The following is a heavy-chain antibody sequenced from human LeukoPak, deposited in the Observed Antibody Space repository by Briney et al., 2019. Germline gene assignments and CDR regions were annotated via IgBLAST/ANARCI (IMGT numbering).Heavy chain of an antibody. J-gene: IGHJ3*02. CDR2: IWYDGSNK. Sequence: LTGGSLRLSCAASGFTFSSYGMHWVRQAPGKGLEWVAVIWYDGSNKYYADSVKGRFTISRDNSKNTLYLQMNSLRAEDTAVYYCASPLRVPAAYDAFDIWGQGTMVTVSS. CDR1: GFTFSSYG. D-gene: IGHD2-2*01. CDR3: ASPLRVPAAYDAFDI. V-gene: IGHV3-33*01.